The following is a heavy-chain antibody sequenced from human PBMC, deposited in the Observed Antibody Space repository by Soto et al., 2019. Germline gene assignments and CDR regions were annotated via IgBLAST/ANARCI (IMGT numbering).Heavy chain of an antibody. D-gene: IGHD3-3*01. CDR2: IYYSGST. V-gene: IGHV4-31*03. CDR3: ARRDGTYERGYNWFDP. CDR1: GGSVSSASYY. Sequence: QVHLQESGPGLVKPSQTLSLTCTVSGGSVSSASYYWSWIRQHPGTGLEWIGYIYYSGSTYYNPSLKSRVTISVGTSKNQFSLNLSSVTAADTAVYYCARRDGTYERGYNWFDPWGQGTLVTVSS. J-gene: IGHJ5*02.